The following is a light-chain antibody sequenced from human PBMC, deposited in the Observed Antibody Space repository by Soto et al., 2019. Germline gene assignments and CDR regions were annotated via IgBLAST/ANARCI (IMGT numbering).Light chain of an antibody. Sequence: EIVLTQSPGTLSLSPGERATLSCRASQSVSSSYLAWYQQKPGQAPRRLIYGASSRATGIPDRFSGSGSGTDFTLTISRLEPEDFGVYYCQHQRTFGQGTKLEIK. CDR2: GAS. V-gene: IGKV3-20*01. CDR1: QSVSSSY. CDR3: QHQRT. J-gene: IGKJ2*01.